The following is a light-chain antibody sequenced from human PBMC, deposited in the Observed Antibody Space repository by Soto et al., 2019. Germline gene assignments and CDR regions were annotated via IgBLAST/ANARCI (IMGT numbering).Light chain of an antibody. J-gene: IGLJ1*01. CDR3: TSYTSSRTYV. CDR1: SSDIDGYNY. CDR2: DVS. V-gene: IGLV2-14*01. Sequence: QSVLTQPASVSGSPGQSITISCTGTSSDIDGYNYVSWYQQHPGKAPKLMIYDVSNRPSGVSNRFSGSKSGNTASLTISGLQAEDEADYYCTSYTSSRTYVFGTGTKLTVL.